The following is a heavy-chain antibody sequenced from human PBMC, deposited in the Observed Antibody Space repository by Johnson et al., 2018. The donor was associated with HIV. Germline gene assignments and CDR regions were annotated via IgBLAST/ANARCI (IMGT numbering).Heavy chain of an antibody. J-gene: IGHJ3*02. Sequence: QVQLVESGGDLVKPGGSLRLSCAASGFTFSTYAMHWVRQAPGKGLEWVAVISYDGSNEYSGDSVKGRFTISRDNSKNTLYLQMNSLRAEDTAMYYCARELRGYDVFDIWGQGTMVTVSS. CDR2: ISYDGSNE. V-gene: IGHV3-30*04. CDR3: ARELRGYDVFDI. D-gene: IGHD6-13*01. CDR1: GFTFSTYA.